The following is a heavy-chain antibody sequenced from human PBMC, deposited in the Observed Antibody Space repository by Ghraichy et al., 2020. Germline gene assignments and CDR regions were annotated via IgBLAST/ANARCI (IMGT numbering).Heavy chain of an antibody. D-gene: IGHD5-18*01. CDR3: ARGRGYSYGPASYYYGMDV. CDR1: GFTFSSYS. CDR2: ISSSSSYI. Sequence: GGSLRLSCAASGFTFSSYSMNWVRQAPGKGLEWVSSISSSSSYIYYADSVKGRFTISRDNAKNSLYLQMNSLRAEDTAVYYCARGRGYSYGPASYYYGMDVWGQGTTVTVSS. J-gene: IGHJ6*02. V-gene: IGHV3-21*01.